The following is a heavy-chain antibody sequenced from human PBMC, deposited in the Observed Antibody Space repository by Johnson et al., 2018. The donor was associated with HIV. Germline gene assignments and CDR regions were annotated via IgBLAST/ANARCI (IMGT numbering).Heavy chain of an antibody. CDR2: IKEDGSEK. Sequence: VQLVESGGHLVQPGGSLRLSCAASGFTFRSYWMSWVRQAPGKGLEWVANIKEDGSEKYYVDSVKGRFTISRDNAENSLYLQMNSLRAEDTAVYYCAKDRGLLDAFDIWGQGTMVTVSS. J-gene: IGHJ3*02. V-gene: IGHV3-7*01. CDR3: AKDRGLLDAFDI. CDR1: GFTFRSYW.